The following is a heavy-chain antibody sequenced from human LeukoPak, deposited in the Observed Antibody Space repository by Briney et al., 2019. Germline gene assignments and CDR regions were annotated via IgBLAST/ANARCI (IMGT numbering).Heavy chain of an antibody. J-gene: IGHJ4*02. CDR1: GGTFSSYA. D-gene: IGHD6-19*01. CDR2: IIPIFGTA. CDR3: ASSSLPQWLVDY. Sequence: SVKVSCKASGGTFSSYAISWVRQAPGQGLEWMGGIIPIFGTANYAQKFQGRVTIIADESTSTAYLELSSLRSEDTAVYYCASSSLPQWLVDYWGQGTLVTVSS. V-gene: IGHV1-69*01.